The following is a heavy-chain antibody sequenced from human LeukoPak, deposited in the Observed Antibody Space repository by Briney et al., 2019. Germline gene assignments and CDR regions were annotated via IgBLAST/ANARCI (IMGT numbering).Heavy chain of an antibody. J-gene: IGHJ6*02. D-gene: IGHD3-10*01. CDR3: ARDRLWFGELLYYYYYGMDV. Sequence: GGSLRLSCAASGFTFSSYAMSWVRQAPGKGLEWVANIKQDGSEKYYVDSVKGRFTISRDNAKNSLYLQMNSLRAEDTAVYYCARDRLWFGELLYYYYYGMDVWGQGTTVTVSS. V-gene: IGHV3-7*01. CDR1: GFTFSSYA. CDR2: IKQDGSEK.